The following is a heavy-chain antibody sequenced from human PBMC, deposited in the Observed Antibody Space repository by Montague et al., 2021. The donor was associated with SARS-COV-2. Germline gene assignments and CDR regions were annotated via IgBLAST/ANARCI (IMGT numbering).Heavy chain of an antibody. J-gene: IGHJ6*02. D-gene: IGHD6-19*01. Sequence: SETLSLTSTVSGGSISNYYWTWIRQPAGKGLEWIGRLYTSGSTTYNPSLKSRVTMSVDTSKNQFSLNVTSVTAADTAIYYCARESGYSSGWRYYYGMDVWGPGTTVTVS. V-gene: IGHV4-4*07. CDR1: GGSISNYY. CDR2: LYTSGST. CDR3: ARESGYSSGWRYYYGMDV.